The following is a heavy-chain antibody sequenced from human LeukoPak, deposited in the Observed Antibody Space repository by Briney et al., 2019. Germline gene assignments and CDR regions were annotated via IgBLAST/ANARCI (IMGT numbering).Heavy chain of an antibody. J-gene: IGHJ5*02. CDR2: ISYDGSNK. CDR1: GFTFSSYA. V-gene: IGHV3-30-3*01. D-gene: IGHD6-13*01. CDR3: AGVVSSSWYPPWFDP. Sequence: GGSLRLSCAASGFTFSSYAMHWVRQAPGKGLEWVAVISYDGSNKYYADSVKGRFTISRDNSKNTLYLQMNSLRAEDTAVYYCAGVVSSSWYPPWFDPWGQGTLVTVSS.